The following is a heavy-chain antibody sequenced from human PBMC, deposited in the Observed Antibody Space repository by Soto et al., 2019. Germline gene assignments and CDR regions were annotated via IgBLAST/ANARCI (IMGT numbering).Heavy chain of an antibody. Sequence: GGSLRLSCAASGFTFSSYSMNWVRQAPGKGLEWVSYISSSSSTIYCADSVKGRFTISRDNAKNSLYLQMNGLRAEDTAVYYCARSSGWYYFDYWGQGTLVTVSS. CDR3: ARSSGWYYFDY. D-gene: IGHD6-19*01. CDR2: ISSSSSTI. V-gene: IGHV3-48*01. J-gene: IGHJ4*02. CDR1: GFTFSSYS.